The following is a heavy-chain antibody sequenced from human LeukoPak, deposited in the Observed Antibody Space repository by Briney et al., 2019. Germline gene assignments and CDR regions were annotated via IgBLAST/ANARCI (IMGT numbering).Heavy chain of an antibody. CDR3: AKIPIPGARVQLRSKDASDF. CDR2: IGGNGGSA. CDR1: GFTFSSYA. V-gene: IGHV3-23*01. Sequence: PGGSLRLSCAASGFTFSSYAMSWVRQAPGKGLEWVSAIGGNGGSANYADSVKGRFTIFRDNSLNTLYLQMNSLRAEDTAIYYCAKIPIPGARVQLRSKDASDFWGQGTKVTVS. J-gene: IGHJ3*01. D-gene: IGHD2-2*01.